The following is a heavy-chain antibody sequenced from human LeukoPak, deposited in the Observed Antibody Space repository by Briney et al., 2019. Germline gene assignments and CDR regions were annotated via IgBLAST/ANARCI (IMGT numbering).Heavy chain of an antibody. Sequence: GGSLRLSCAASGFTFSDYYMSWIRQAPGKGLEWVSYINSSGSTIYYADSVKGRFTISRDNAKNSLYLQMNSLRAEDTAVYYCARNFGYCGGDCYSAYYYYYYMDVWGKGTTVTVSS. CDR2: INSSGSTI. J-gene: IGHJ6*03. CDR3: ARNFGYCGGDCYSAYYYYYYMDV. D-gene: IGHD2-21*02. V-gene: IGHV3-11*04. CDR1: GFTFSDYY.